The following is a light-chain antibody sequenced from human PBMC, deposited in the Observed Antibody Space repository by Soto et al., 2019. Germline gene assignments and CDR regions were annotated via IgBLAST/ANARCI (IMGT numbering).Light chain of an antibody. J-gene: IGLJ1*01. V-gene: IGLV3-21*02. Sequence: SYELTQPPSVSVAPGQTARITCGGDNTGSKSVHWYQQKPGQAPVLVVYNDRDRPSGIPERFSGSNSGNTATLTISRVEAGDEADYYCQLWVSSSHHFYAFGTGTKVTVL. CDR1: NTGSKS. CDR2: NDR. CDR3: QLWVSSSHHFYA.